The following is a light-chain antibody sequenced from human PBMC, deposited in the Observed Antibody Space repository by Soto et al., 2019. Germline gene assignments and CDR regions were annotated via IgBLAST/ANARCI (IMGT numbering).Light chain of an antibody. J-gene: IGLJ3*02. CDR1: SGHSSYA. Sequence: QAVVTQSPSASASLGASVKVTCTLSSGHSSYAIAWHQLQPEKGPRYLMKLNSDGSHTKGDGIPDRFSGSSSGAERYLTISSLQSEDEADYYCQTWGTGLNWVFGGGTKVTVL. CDR2: LNSDGSH. V-gene: IGLV4-69*01. CDR3: QTWGTGLNWV.